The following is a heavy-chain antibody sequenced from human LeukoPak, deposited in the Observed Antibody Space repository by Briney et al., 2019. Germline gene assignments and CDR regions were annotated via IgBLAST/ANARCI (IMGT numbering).Heavy chain of an antibody. CDR3: AAGDIVVVPAGYNY. J-gene: IGHJ4*02. V-gene: IGHV4-59*01. D-gene: IGHD2-2*01. CDR2: IYYSGST. CDR1: GGSISSYY. Sequence: PSETLFLTCTVSGGSISSYYWSWIRQPPGKGLEWIGYIYYSGSTNYNPSPKSRVTISVDTAKNQFSLKLSSVTAADTAVYYCAAGDIVVVPAGYNYWGQGTLVTVSS.